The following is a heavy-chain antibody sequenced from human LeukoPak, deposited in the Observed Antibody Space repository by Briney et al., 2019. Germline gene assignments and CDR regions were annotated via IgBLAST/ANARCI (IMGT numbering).Heavy chain of an antibody. CDR3: AKSRDRGVTIWFDP. CDR1: GFTFSSYA. CDR2: ISGSGGST. J-gene: IGHJ5*02. D-gene: IGHD3-10*01. V-gene: IGHV3-23*01. Sequence: GGSLRLSCAASGFTFSSYAMSWVRQAPGKGLEWVSAISGSGGSTYYADSAKGRFTFSRDNSKNTLYLQMNSLRAEDTAVYYCAKSRDRGVTIWFDPWGQGTLVTVSS.